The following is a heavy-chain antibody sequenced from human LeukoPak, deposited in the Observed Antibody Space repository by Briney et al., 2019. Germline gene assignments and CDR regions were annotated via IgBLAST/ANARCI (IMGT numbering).Heavy chain of an antibody. Sequence: GGSLRLSCAASGFTFSSYAMSWVRQAPGKGLEWVSAISGSGSSTYYADSVKGRFTISRDNSKNTLYLQMNSLRAEDTAVYYCAKYYYGSGSYYTYFDYWGQGTLVTVSS. V-gene: IGHV3-23*01. D-gene: IGHD3-10*01. CDR1: GFTFSSYA. J-gene: IGHJ4*02. CDR3: AKYYYGSGSYYTYFDY. CDR2: ISGSGSST.